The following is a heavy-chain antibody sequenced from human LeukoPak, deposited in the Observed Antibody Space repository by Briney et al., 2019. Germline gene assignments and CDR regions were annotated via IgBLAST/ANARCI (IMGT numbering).Heavy chain of an antibody. D-gene: IGHD3-3*01. CDR3: ARDTPFGVVIHNYYYMDV. J-gene: IGHJ6*03. CDR2: IYHSGST. Sequence: SQTLSLTCTVSGGSISSGGYYWSWIRQPPGKGLEWIGYIYHSGSTYYNPSLKSRVTISVDRSKNQFSLKLSSVTAADTAVYYCARDTPFGVVIHNYYYMDVWGKGTTVTVSS. CDR1: GGSISSGGYY. V-gene: IGHV4-30-2*01.